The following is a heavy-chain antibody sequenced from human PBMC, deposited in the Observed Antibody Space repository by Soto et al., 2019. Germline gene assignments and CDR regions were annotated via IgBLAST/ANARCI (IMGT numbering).Heavy chain of an antibody. CDR3: AGRYCTNGVCYTNYSYYIDV. V-gene: IGHV3-23*01. Sequence: EVQLLESGGGLVQPGGSLRLSCAASGFTFSTYAMSWVRQAPGKGLEWVSTITTSGGNTYYADYVQGRFTISRDKSKNTLYLQMNSLRAEDTAVYYCAGRYCTNGVCYTNYSYYIDVWGKGTTVTVSS. CDR1: GFTFSTYA. J-gene: IGHJ6*03. D-gene: IGHD2-8*01. CDR2: ITTSGGNT.